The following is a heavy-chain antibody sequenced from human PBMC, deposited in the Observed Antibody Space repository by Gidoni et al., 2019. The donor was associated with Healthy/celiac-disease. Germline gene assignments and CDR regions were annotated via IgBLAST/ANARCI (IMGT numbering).Heavy chain of an antibody. D-gene: IGHD6-19*01. Sequence: EVQLLESGGGLVQPGGSLRLSCAASGFTFSSYAMSWVRQAPGKGLEWVSAISGSGGSTYYADSVKGRFTISRDNSKNTLYLQMNSLRAEDTAVYYCAKIPKWQWLVGYYFDYWGQGTLVTVSS. CDR2: ISGSGGST. CDR1: GFTFSSYA. V-gene: IGHV3-23*01. CDR3: AKIPKWQWLVGYYFDY. J-gene: IGHJ4*02.